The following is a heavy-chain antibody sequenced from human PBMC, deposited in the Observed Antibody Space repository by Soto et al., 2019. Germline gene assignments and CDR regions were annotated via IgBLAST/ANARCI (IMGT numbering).Heavy chain of an antibody. D-gene: IGHD3-3*01. V-gene: IGHV1-3*01. J-gene: IGHJ4*02. Sequence: ASVKVSCKASGYTFTSYAMHWVRQAPGQRLEWMGWINAGNGNTKYSQKFQGRVTITRDTSASTAYMELSSLRSEDTAVYYCARGSAHYDFWSGYYNYWGQGTLVTVPQ. CDR3: ARGSAHYDFWSGYYNY. CDR2: INAGNGNT. CDR1: GYTFTSYA.